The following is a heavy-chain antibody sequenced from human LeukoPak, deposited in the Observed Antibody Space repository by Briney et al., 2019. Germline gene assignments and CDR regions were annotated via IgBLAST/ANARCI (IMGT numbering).Heavy chain of an antibody. D-gene: IGHD6-25*01. CDR1: GGSISSGSYY. Sequence: SETLSLTCTVSGGSISSGSYYWSWIRQPPGKGLEWIGYIYYSGSTNYNPSLKSRVTISVDTSKNQFSLKLSSVTAADTAVYYCARQGDMYSSGDWFDPWGQGTLVTVSS. CDR3: ARQGDMYSSGDWFDP. V-gene: IGHV4-61*01. J-gene: IGHJ5*02. CDR2: IYYSGST.